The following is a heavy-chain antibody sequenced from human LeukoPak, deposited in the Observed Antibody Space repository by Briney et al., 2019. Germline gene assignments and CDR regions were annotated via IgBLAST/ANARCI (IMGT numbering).Heavy chain of an antibody. J-gene: IGHJ4*02. Sequence: GGSLRLSCAASGFTFSSYGMHWVRQAPGKGLEWVAVISYDGSNKYYADSVKGRFTISRDNSKNTLYLQMNSLRAEDTAVYYCARGLIAAAGTGIDYWGQGTLVTVSS. CDR2: ISYDGSNK. CDR1: GFTFSSYG. V-gene: IGHV3-30*03. D-gene: IGHD6-13*01. CDR3: ARGLIAAAGTGIDY.